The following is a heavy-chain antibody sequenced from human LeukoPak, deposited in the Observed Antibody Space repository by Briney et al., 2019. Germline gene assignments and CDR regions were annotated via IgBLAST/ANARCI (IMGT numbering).Heavy chain of an antibody. Sequence: SETLSLTCTVSGGSMSNFYWSWIRQPAGKGLEWIGRIYAGGSTNYNPSLKSRVTISLDTSKNQFSLKLSSVTAADTAVYYCARGGNWNSYYFDYWGQGTLVTVSS. D-gene: IGHD1-1*01. CDR3: ARGGNWNSYYFDY. J-gene: IGHJ4*02. V-gene: IGHV4-4*07. CDR1: GGSMSNFY. CDR2: IYAGGST.